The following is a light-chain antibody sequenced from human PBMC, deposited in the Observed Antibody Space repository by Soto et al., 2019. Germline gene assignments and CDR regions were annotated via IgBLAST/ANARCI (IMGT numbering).Light chain of an antibody. CDR2: EVN. CDR3: CSYVGSSILM. CDR1: SSDVGLYNL. V-gene: IGLV2-23*02. Sequence: QSVLTQPASVSGSPGQSITISCTGTSSDVGLYNLVSWYQQLPVKAPKLIIYEVNERPSGISYRFSGSKSGNTASLTISGLQDEDEADYYCCSYVGSSILMFGGGTKVTVL. J-gene: IGLJ3*02.